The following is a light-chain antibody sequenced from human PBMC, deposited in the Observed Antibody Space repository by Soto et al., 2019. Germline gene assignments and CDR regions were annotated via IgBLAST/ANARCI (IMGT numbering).Light chain of an antibody. CDR2: SAS. J-gene: IGKJ1*01. CDR3: QQYDRFPWT. V-gene: IGKV1-5*03. Sequence: DIQMTQSPSTLSASLGDRVTITCRASQSVSRWLAWFQQKPGKAPHLLIYSASTLERGVPSRFSGTASGTQFSLIINSLQPDYFATYYCQQYDRFPWTFGQGTKVEMK. CDR1: QSVSRW.